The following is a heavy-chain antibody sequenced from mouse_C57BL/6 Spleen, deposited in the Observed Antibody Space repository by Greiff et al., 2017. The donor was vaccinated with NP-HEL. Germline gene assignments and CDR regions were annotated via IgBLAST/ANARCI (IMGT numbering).Heavy chain of an antibody. V-gene: IGHV5-16*01. D-gene: IGHD2-13*01. CDR1: GFTFSDYY. CDR3: ARLVTGYFDV. J-gene: IGHJ1*03. CDR2: INYDGSST. Sequence: EVQLVESEGGLVQPGSSMKLSCTASGFTFSDYYMAWVRQVPEKGLEWVANINYDGSSTYYLDSLKSRFIISRDNAKNILYLQMSSLKSEDTATYYCARLVTGYFDVWGTGTTVTVSS.